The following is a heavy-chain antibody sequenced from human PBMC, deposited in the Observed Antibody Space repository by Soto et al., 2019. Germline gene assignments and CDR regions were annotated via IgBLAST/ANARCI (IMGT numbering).Heavy chain of an antibody. J-gene: IGHJ5*02. D-gene: IGHD2-2*01. CDR1: GFTFSIYS. Sequence: EVQLVESGGGLVKPGGSLRLSCAASGFTFSIYSFNWVRQAPGRGPEWLSSISSSSSHIYYADSVKGRFTISRGTARNSLYLPMNSLTAADTGVYDYARHAYTSMVSNRFGPWGQGTLVTVSS. V-gene: IGHV3-21*01. CDR3: ARHAYTSMVSNRFGP. CDR2: ISSSSSHI.